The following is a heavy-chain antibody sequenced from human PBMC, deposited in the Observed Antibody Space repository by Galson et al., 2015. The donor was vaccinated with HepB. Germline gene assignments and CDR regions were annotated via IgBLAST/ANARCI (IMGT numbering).Heavy chain of an antibody. CDR2: ISSSSSTI. V-gene: IGHV3-48*04. J-gene: IGHJ2*01. CDR1: GFTFSSYS. Sequence: SLRLSCAASGFTFSSYSMNWVRQAPGKGLEWVSYISSSSSTIYYAGSVKGRFTISRDNAKNSLYLQMNSLRAEDTAVYYCARRTRYWYFDLWGRGTLVTVSS. CDR3: ARRTRYWYFDL.